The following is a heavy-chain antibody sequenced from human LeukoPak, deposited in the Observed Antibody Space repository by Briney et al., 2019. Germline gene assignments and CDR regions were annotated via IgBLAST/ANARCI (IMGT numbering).Heavy chain of an antibody. D-gene: IGHD6-6*01. V-gene: IGHV4-59*01. CDR2: IYYSGST. CDR1: GGSISSYY. CDR3: ARYPPYSSSSQGWYFDL. Sequence: RTSETLSLTCTVSGGSISSYYWSWIRQPPGKGLEWIGYIYYSGSTNYNPSLKSRVTISVDTSKNQFSLKLSSVTAADTAVYYCARYPPYSSSSQGWYFDLWGRGTLVTVSS. J-gene: IGHJ2*01.